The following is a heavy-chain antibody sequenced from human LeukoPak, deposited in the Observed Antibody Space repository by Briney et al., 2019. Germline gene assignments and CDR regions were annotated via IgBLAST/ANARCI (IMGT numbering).Heavy chain of an antibody. V-gene: IGHV3-20*04. CDR3: ARAPITSPFYFGY. CDR1: GFAFDEHG. D-gene: IGHD2-2*01. Sequence: PGGSLRLSCTASGFAFDEHGMSWVRQVPGKGLEWVSGINWSGGSTGYADPLRGRFTISRDNAKNSLYLQMDSLRAEVTALYYCARAPITSPFYFGYWGQGTLVTVSS. J-gene: IGHJ4*02. CDR2: INWSGGST.